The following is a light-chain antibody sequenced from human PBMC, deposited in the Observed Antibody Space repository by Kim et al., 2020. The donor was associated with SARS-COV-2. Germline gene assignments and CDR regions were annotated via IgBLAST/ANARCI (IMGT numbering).Light chain of an antibody. CDR2: HVS. J-gene: IGLJ2*01. V-gene: IGLV2-14*03. Sequence: PGQSRPISCTGASSDLFVSNYVSWYLQHPGKAPHLLIYHVSYRPSGFSTRCSGSKSGNTASLTISGRQAEDEADYSCSSYGSTTVLFGGGTQLTVL. CDR3: SSYGSTTVL. CDR1: SSDLFVSNY.